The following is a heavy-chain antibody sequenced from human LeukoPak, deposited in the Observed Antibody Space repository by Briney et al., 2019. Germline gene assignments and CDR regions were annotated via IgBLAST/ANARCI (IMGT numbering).Heavy chain of an antibody. V-gene: IGHV1-46*01. CDR1: GYTFTSYY. D-gene: IGHD5-12*01. CDR2: INPSGGST. CDR3: ARRQRGYSGYGAGAHYYYYYMDV. Sequence: ASVKVSCKASGYTFTSYYMHWVRQAPGQGLEWMGIINPSGGSTSYAQKFQGRVTMTRDMSTSTVYMELSSLRSEDTAVYYCARRQRGYSGYGAGAHYYYYYMDVWGKGTTVTISS. J-gene: IGHJ6*03.